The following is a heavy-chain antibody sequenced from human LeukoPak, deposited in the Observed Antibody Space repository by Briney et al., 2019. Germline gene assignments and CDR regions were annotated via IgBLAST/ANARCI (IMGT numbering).Heavy chain of an antibody. CDR3: ARAGYCGGDCYFYY. Sequence: SETLSLTFTDSGGSISSGSYYWSWIRQPAGKGLERIGRIYTSGSTNYNPSLKSRVTISVDTSKNQFSLKLSSVTAADTAVYYCARAGYCGGDCYFYYWGQGTLVTVSS. D-gene: IGHD2-21*02. V-gene: IGHV4-61*02. CDR1: GGSISSGSYY. CDR2: IYTSGST. J-gene: IGHJ4*02.